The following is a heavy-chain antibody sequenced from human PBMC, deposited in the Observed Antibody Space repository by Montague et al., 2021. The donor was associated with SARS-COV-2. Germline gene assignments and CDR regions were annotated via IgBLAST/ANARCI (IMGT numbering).Heavy chain of an antibody. CDR2: LYSGGTT. J-gene: IGHJ6*02. Sequence: SETLSLTCTVAVHCRSRGTQSWTGIPHPSRTGMEWVGILYSGGTTNYNPSLRDRITLSIDTSRNQFSLELRSVTAADSAVYFCARDRPESWRISPGLAGLFETVVNCASGMDVWGRGATVIVS. V-gene: IGHV4-39*07. D-gene: IGHD3-22*01. CDR3: ARDRPESWRISPGLAGLFETVVNCASGMDV. CDR1: VHCRSRGTQS.